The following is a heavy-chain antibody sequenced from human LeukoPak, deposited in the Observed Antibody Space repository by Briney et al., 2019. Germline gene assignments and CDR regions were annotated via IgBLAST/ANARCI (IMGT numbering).Heavy chain of an antibody. V-gene: IGHV4-34*01. CDR1: GVSFSGYY. J-gene: IGHJ3*02. CDR3: ARTFLDYGDYFDAFDI. CDR2: INHSGST. D-gene: IGHD4-17*01. Sequence: KPSETLSLTCAVYGVSFSGYYWSWIRQPPGKGLEWIGEINHSGSTNYDPSLKSRVTISVDTSKNQFSLKLSSVTAADTAVYYCARTFLDYGDYFDAFDIWGQGTMVTVSS.